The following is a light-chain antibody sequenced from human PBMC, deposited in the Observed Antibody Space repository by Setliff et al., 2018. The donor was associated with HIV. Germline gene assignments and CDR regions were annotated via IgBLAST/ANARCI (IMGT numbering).Light chain of an antibody. CDR2: ENN. J-gene: IGLJ3*02. CDR3: GTWDSSLSAPV. CDR1: SSNIGNNY. V-gene: IGLV1-51*02. Sequence: QSALTQPPSVSAAPGQKVTVSCSGSSSNIGNNYISWYQQLAGTAPKLLIYENNKRPSGTPDRFSGSKSGTSATLGIAGFQTGDEADYYCGTWDSSLSAPVFGGGTKVTVL.